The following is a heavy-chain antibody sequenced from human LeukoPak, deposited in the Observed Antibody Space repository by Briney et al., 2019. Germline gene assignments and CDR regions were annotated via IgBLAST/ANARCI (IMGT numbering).Heavy chain of an antibody. Sequence: PGRSLRLSCVASGFTFSSYGMHWVRQAPGKGLEWVAVISYDGSNKYYADSVKGRFTISRDNSKNTLYLQMNSLRAEDTAVYYCAKARAKDRATVSDFRKSYYYYGMDVWGQGTTVTVSS. CDR2: ISYDGSNK. J-gene: IGHJ6*02. V-gene: IGHV3-30*18. CDR1: GFTFSSYG. D-gene: IGHD4-11*01. CDR3: AKARAKDRATVSDFRKSYYYYGMDV.